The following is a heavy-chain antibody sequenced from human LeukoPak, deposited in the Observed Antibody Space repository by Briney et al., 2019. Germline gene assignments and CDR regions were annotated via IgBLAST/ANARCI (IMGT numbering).Heavy chain of an antibody. Sequence: EASETLSLTCAVYGGSFSGYYWSWIRQPPGKGLEWIGEVNHSGSTNYNPSLKSRVTISVDTSKNQFSLKLSSVTAADTAVYYCARAGLRSYMDVWGEGTTVTVSS. CDR3: ARAGLRSYMDV. V-gene: IGHV4-34*01. D-gene: IGHD3-3*01. CDR2: VNHSGST. J-gene: IGHJ6*03. CDR1: GGSFSGYY.